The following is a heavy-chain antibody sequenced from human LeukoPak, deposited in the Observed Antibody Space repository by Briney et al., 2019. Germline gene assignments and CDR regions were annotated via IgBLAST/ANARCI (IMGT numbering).Heavy chain of an antibody. CDR2: ISSSSSYI. D-gene: IGHD2-2*01. Sequence: GGSLRLSCAASGFTFSGYSMNWVRQAPGKGLEWVSSISSSSSYIYYADSVKGRFTISRDNAKNSLYLQMNSLRAEDTAVYYCATVVFPAIEYWGQGTLVSVSS. CDR3: ATVVFPAIEY. V-gene: IGHV3-21*01. CDR1: GFTFSGYS. J-gene: IGHJ4*02.